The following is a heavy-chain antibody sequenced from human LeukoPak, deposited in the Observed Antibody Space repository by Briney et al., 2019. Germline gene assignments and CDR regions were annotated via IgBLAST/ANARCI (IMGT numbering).Heavy chain of an antibody. V-gene: IGHV1-69*13. J-gene: IGHJ5*02. Sequence: ASVKVSCKSSGGTFSTYAVTWVRQAPGQGLEWIGGIIPIFGITNSSQKFQGRVTITADESTSTVFMDLSSLRSEDMALYYCARGPGDYGDFNWFDRWGQGTLVTVSS. D-gene: IGHD4-17*01. CDR2: IIPIFGIT. CDR3: ARGPGDYGDFNWFDR. CDR1: GGTFSTYA.